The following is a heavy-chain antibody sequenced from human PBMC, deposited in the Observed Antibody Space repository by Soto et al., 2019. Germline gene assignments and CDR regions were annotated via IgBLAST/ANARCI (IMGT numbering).Heavy chain of an antibody. CDR1: GGTFSSYA. CDR2: IIPIFGTA. V-gene: IGHV1-69*06. D-gene: IGHD4-17*01. CDR3: ARVLDYGGNPDKWFDP. Sequence: GASVKVSCKASGGTFSSYAISWVRQAPGQGLEWMGGIIPIFGTANYAQKFQGRVTITADKSTSTAYMELSSLRSEDTAVYYCARVLDYGGNPDKWFDPWGQGTLVTVSS. J-gene: IGHJ5*02.